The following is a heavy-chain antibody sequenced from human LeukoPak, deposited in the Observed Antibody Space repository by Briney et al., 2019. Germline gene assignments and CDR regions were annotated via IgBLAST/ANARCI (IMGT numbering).Heavy chain of an antibody. CDR3: ARGRKGITMVRERNNWFDP. CDR1: GGSFSGYY. V-gene: IGHV4-34*01. J-gene: IGHJ5*02. Sequence: PSETLSLTCAVYGGSFSGYYWSWIRQPPGKGLEWIGEINHSGSTNYNPSLKSRVTISVDTSKNQFSLKLSSVTAADTAVYYCARGRKGITMVRERNNWFDPWGQGTLVTVSS. D-gene: IGHD3-10*01. CDR2: INHSGST.